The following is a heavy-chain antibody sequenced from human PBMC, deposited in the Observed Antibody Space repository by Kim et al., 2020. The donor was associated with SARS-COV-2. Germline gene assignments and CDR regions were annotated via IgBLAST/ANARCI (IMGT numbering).Heavy chain of an antibody. Sequence: SETLSLTCTVSGGSITSGSYYWSWIRQHPGKGLEWIGYIYYSGSTYYTPSLKSRVSISLDTSNNQFSLKLTSVTAAAPAVYYCARGGNWRGFDYWGQGTRVTVS. CDR3: ARGGNWRGFDY. J-gene: IGHJ4*02. D-gene: IGHD1-1*01. CDR2: IYYSGST. V-gene: IGHV4-31*03. CDR1: GGSITSGSYY.